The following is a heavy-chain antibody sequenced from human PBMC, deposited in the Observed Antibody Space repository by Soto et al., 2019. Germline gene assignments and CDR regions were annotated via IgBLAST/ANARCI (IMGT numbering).Heavy chain of an antibody. J-gene: IGHJ4*01. D-gene: IGHD4-17*01. CDR2: ISAYSGNT. CDR3: ARVVKAGDYGDYGRYYFDY. Sequence: QVQLVQSGAEVKKPGASVKVSCKASGYTFTTYGITWVRQAPGQGLEWMGWISAYSGNTNYAQKLQGRLTVTTDTSTNTAYMDLRSLRSDDTAAYYCARVVKAGDYGDYGRYYFDYCGHGTLVTVSS. V-gene: IGHV1-18*04. CDR1: GYTFTTYG.